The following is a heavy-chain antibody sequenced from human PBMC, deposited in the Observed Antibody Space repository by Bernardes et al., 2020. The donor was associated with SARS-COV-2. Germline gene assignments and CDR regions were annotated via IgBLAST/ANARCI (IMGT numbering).Heavy chain of an antibody. J-gene: IGHJ4*02. Sequence: GGSLRLSCAASGFTFDDYAMHWVRQAPGKGLEWVSGISWNSGSIGYADSVKGRFTISRDNAKNSLYLQMNSLRAKDTALYYCAKDYYGSGSYFDYWGQGTLVTVSS. D-gene: IGHD3-10*01. CDR2: ISWNSGSI. CDR1: GFTFDDYA. V-gene: IGHV3-9*01. CDR3: AKDYYGSGSYFDY.